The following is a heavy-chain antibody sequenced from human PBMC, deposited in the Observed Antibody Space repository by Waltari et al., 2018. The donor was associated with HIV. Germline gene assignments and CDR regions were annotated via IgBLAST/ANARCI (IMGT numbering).Heavy chain of an antibody. Sequence: QVQLVQSGAEVKRPGASVKVSCKVSGYILPELSIHCVRQAPGKGLEWVGSFHPADSKTTYESKFQVRVTMTENTSADTAPMGMLRLRSEDTAVEYCATARQWLVDSGMDVWGQGTTVTVSS. D-gene: IGHD6-19*01. CDR1: GYILPELS. CDR3: ATARQWLVDSGMDV. V-gene: IGHV1-24*01. CDR2: FHPADSKT. J-gene: IGHJ6*02.